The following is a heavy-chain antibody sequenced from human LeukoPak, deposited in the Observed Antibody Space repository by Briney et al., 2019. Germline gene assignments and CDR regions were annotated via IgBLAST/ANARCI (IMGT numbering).Heavy chain of an antibody. CDR1: GYSFTSYW. CDR3: AGLEAYCGGDCYWDAFDI. Sequence: GESLKISCKGSGYSFTSYWISWVRQMPGKGLEWMGRIDPSDSYTNYSPSFQGHVTISADKSISTAYLQWSSLKASDTAMSYCAGLEAYCGGDCYWDAFDIWGQGTMVTVSS. D-gene: IGHD2-21*02. V-gene: IGHV5-10-1*01. CDR2: IDPSDSYT. J-gene: IGHJ3*02.